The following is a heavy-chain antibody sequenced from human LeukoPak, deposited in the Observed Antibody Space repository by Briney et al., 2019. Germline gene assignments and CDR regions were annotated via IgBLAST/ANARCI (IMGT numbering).Heavy chain of an antibody. V-gene: IGHV3-30*03. J-gene: IGHJ5*02. CDR2: ISYDGSNK. CDR3: ARDLGQYYDTSDNWFDP. D-gene: IGHD3-22*01. CDR1: GFTFSNYG. Sequence: LSGRSLRLSCAASGFTFSNYGMHWVRQAPGKGLEWVAFISYDGSNKYYADSVKGRFTISRDNSKKMLYLQVNSLRAEDTAVYYCARDLGQYYDTSDNWFDPWGQGTLVTVSS.